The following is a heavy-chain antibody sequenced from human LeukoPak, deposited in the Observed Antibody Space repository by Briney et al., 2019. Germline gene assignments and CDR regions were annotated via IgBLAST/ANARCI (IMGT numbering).Heavy chain of an antibody. CDR2: IYYSGST. J-gene: IGHJ4*02. Sequence: SETLSLTCTVSGGSISSSSYYWGWIRQPPGKGLEWIGYIYYSGSTYYNPSLKSRVTISVDTSKNQFSLKLSSVTAADTAVYYCARGVTVYYFDYWGQGSLVTVSS. V-gene: IGHV4-31*03. CDR3: ARGVTVYYFDY. CDR1: GGSISSSSYY. D-gene: IGHD1-20*01.